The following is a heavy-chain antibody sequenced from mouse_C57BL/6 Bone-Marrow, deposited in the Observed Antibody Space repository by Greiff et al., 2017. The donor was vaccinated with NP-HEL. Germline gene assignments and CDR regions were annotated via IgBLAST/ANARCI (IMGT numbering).Heavy chain of an antibody. CDR3: ADERGFAY. CDR2: IYPRRGNT. CDR1: GYTFTSYG. J-gene: IGHJ3*01. Sequence: QVQLQQSGAELARPGASVKLSCKASGYTFTSYGISWVKQRTGQGLEWIGEIYPRRGNTYYNEKFKGKATLTADKSYSTAYMVRRSLTAEDSAVYSCADERGFAYWGQGTLVTVSA. V-gene: IGHV1-81*01.